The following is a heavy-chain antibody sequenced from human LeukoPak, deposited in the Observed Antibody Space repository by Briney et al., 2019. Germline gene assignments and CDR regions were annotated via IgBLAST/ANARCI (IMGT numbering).Heavy chain of an antibody. CDR1: GFTFSSCS. J-gene: IGHJ4*02. CDR3: ARGYSSSYYFDY. D-gene: IGHD6-6*01. CDR2: ITISSSYI. Sequence: GGSLRLSCAASGFTFSSCSMNWVRLAPGKGLECVSSITISSSYIYYADSVKGRFTISRDNAKNSLYLQMNSLRVEDTAVYYCARGYSSSYYFDYWGQGTLVTVSS. V-gene: IGHV3-21*01.